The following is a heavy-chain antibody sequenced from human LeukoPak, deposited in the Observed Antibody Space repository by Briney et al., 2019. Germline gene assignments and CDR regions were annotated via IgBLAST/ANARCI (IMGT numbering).Heavy chain of an antibody. J-gene: IGHJ4*02. V-gene: IGHV4-34*01. CDR2: NNHSGST. Sequence: SETLSLTCTVSGGSISSYNWRWIRETAGKGLEWIGGNNHSGSTNYNPSLKSRVTISVDTSKNQFSLKLSSVTAADTAVYYCARYYYDSSGLTFYFDYWGQGTLVTVSS. CDR3: ARYYYDSSGLTFYFDY. CDR1: GGSISSYN. D-gene: IGHD3-22*01.